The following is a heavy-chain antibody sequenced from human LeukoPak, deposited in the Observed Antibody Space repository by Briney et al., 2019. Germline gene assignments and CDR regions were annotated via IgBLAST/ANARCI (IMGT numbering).Heavy chain of an antibody. CDR3: ARGPPRTAAGTGYYYYMDV. V-gene: IGHV1-2*02. CDR2: INPNSGGT. D-gene: IGHD6-13*01. CDR1: GGTFSSYA. Sequence: ASVKVSCKASGGTFSSYAISWVRQAPGQGLEWMGWINPNSGGTNYAQKFQGRVTMTRDTSISTAYMELSRLRSDDTAVYYCARGPPRTAAGTGYYYYMDVWGKGTTVTISS. J-gene: IGHJ6*03.